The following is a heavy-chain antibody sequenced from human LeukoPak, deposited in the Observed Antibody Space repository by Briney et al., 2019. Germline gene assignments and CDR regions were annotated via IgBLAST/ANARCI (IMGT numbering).Heavy chain of an antibody. CDR2: IYTSGRT. D-gene: IGHD3-22*01. CDR3: ARGKDYYDSSGYYGNFDY. V-gene: IGHV4-4*07. Sequence: SETLSLTCTVSGGSISSYYWSWFRQPAGKGLEWIGRIYTSGRTTYNPPLKSRVTMSVATSKNQFSLKLSSVTAADTAVYYCARGKDYYDSSGYYGNFDYWGQGTLVTVSS. J-gene: IGHJ4*02. CDR1: GGSISSYY.